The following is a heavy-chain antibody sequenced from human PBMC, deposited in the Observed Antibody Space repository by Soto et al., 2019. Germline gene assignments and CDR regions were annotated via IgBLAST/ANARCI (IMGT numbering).Heavy chain of an antibody. D-gene: IGHD4-17*01. CDR1: GFTFTNYA. CDR3: AKDAVSGDGIWLLDS. CDR2: LLRSGSTT. Sequence: GGSLRLSCAASGFTFTNYAMTWARQAPGKGLEWVSSLLRSGSTTYYADSVKGRFTISSDISANSLYRQMDSLRAEDTAVYYCAKDAVSGDGIWLLDSWGQGTVVTVSS. V-gene: IGHV3-23*01. J-gene: IGHJ4*02.